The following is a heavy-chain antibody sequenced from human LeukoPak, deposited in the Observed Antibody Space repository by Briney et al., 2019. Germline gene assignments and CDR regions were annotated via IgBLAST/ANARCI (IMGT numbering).Heavy chain of an antibody. CDR2: IIPIFGTA. CDR1: GGTFSSYA. J-gene: IGHJ4*02. CDR3: AARGHGSGSYSVY. D-gene: IGHD3-10*01. V-gene: IGHV1-69*13. Sequence: SVKVSCKASGGTFSSYAISWVRQAPGQGLEWMGGIIPIFGTANYAQKFQGRVTITADESTSTAYMELSSLRSEDTAVYYCAARGHGSGSYSVYWGQGTLVTVSS.